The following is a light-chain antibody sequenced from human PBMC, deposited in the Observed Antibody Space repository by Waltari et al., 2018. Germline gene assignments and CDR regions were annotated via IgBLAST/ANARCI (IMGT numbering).Light chain of an antibody. J-gene: IGLJ3*02. CDR3: QALGTAAWV. CDR2: QDT. CDR1: ILGNKY. V-gene: IGLV3-1*01. Sequence: SYELTQPPSVSVSPGQTASITCSGDILGNKYASWYQQKPGQSPLLVVYQDTKRPSGIPARFSGSKSGNAATLTISGTQAMDEADYYCQALGTAAWVFGGGTKLTVL.